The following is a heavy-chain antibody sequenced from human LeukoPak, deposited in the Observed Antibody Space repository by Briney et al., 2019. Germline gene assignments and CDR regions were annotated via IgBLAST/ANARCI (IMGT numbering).Heavy chain of an antibody. D-gene: IGHD3-22*01. J-gene: IGHJ4*02. CDR1: GGSFSGYY. Sequence: SETLSLTCAVYGGSFSGYYWSWIRQPPGKGLEWIGEINHSGSTNYNPSLKSRVTISVDASKNQFSLKLSSVTAADTAVYYCARRLGYYYDSSTPFDYWGQGTLVTVSS. CDR3: ARRLGYYYDSSTPFDY. CDR2: INHSGST. V-gene: IGHV4-34*01.